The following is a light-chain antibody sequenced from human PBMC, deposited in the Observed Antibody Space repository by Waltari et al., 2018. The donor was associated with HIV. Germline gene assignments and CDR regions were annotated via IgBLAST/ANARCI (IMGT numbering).Light chain of an antibody. J-gene: IGLJ2*01. CDR2: GVN. V-gene: IGLV2-14*01. CDR3: SSYTDSDSLL. CDR1: TRDIGIYDL. Sequence: QSALTQPASVSGSPGQSITISCTGATRDIGIYDLVSWYQKYPDKAPRLIMYGVNTRPSGISNRFSGSKSGNTASLTISALQGDDEADYYCSSYTDSDSLLFGGGTKLTVL.